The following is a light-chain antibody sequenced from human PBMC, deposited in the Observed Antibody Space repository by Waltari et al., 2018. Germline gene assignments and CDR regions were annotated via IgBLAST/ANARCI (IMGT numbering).Light chain of an antibody. CDR3: SSYTTISTVV. CDR1: SSDVGYYNY. CDR2: DVS. J-gene: IGLJ2*01. Sequence: QSALTQPASVSGSPGQSITISCPGTSSDVGYYNYVSWYQQHPGKAPKLMIYDVSDRPSGVSKRFSGSKSGNTASLTISGLQAEDEADYYCSSYTTISTVVFGGGTKLTVL. V-gene: IGLV2-14*03.